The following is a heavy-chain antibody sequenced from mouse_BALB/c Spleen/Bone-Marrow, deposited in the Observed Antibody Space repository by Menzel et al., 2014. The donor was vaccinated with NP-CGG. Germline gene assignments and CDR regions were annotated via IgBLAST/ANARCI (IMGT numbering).Heavy chain of an antibody. Sequence: EVQVVESGGGLVQPGGSRKLSCAASGFIFSSFGMHWVRQAPEKGLEWVAYISSGSSTIYYADTVKGRFTISRDNPKNTLFLQMTSLRSEDTAMYYCARGGNYAWFAYWGQGTLVTVSA. CDR2: ISSGSSTI. CDR3: ARGGNYAWFAY. V-gene: IGHV5-17*02. J-gene: IGHJ3*01. CDR1: GFIFSSFG. D-gene: IGHD2-1*01.